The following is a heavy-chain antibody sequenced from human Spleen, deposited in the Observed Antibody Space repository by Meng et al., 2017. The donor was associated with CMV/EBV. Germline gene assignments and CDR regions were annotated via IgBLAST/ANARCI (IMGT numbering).Heavy chain of an antibody. Sequence: GESLRLSCAASGFAFSDYYMSWIRQAPGKGLEWVSDISRSGSTISYADSVKGRFTISRDNAKNSLYMQMDNLRAEDTAVYYCARDECSSTSCYSLYADYWGQGVLVTVSS. CDR2: ISRSGSTI. J-gene: IGHJ4*02. V-gene: IGHV3-11*04. D-gene: IGHD2-2*02. CDR3: ARDECSSTSCYSLYADY. CDR1: GFAFSDYY.